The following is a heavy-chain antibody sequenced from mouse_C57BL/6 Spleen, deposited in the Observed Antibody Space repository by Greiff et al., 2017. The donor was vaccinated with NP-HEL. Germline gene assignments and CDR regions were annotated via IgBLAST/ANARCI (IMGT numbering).Heavy chain of an antibody. V-gene: IGHV2-2*01. J-gene: IGHJ4*01. D-gene: IGHD2-4*01. Sequence: VKLVESGPGLVQPSQSLSITCTVSGFSLTSYGVHWVRQSPGKGLEWLGVIWSGGSTDYNAAFISRLSISKDNSKSQVFFKMNSLQADDTAIYYCARDYDDGDYAMDYWGQGTSVTVSS. CDR2: IWSGGST. CDR1: GFSLTSYG. CDR3: ARDYDDGDYAMDY.